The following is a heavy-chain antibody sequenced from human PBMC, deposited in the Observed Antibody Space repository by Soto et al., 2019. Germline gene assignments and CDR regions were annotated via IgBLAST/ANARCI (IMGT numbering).Heavy chain of an antibody. D-gene: IGHD3-22*01. CDR2: INAGNGHT. CDR3: ARDIAPYYYDSSGYDY. CDR1: GFTFVMYA. Sequence: ASVKVSCKASGFTFVMYAIHWVRQAPGQGLEWMAWINAGNGHTTYSQKFQGRVTITRDTSARTVYMELRSLRFEDTATYYCARDIAPYYYDSSGYDYWGQGTLVTVSS. V-gene: IGHV1-3*01. J-gene: IGHJ4*02.